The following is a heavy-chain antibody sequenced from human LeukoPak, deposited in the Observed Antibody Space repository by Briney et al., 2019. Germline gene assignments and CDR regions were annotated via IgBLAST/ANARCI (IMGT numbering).Heavy chain of an antibody. J-gene: IGHJ6*02. D-gene: IGHD2-15*01. V-gene: IGHV1-69*13. CDR3: AREVVVVAATSYYYYGMDV. Sequence: GASVKVSCKASGYTFTSYGISWVRQAPGQGLEWMGGIIPIFGTANYAQKFQGRVTITADESTSTAYMELSSLRSEDTAVYYCAREVVVVAATSYYYYGMDVWGQGTTVTVSS. CDR2: IIPIFGTA. CDR1: GYTFTSYG.